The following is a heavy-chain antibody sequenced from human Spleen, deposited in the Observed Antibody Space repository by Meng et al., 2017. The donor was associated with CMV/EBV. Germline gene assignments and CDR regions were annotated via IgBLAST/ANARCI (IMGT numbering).Heavy chain of an antibody. D-gene: IGHD4-23*01. CDR3: TGIRWGTGFDP. Sequence: GESLKISCAASGFTFSGSAMHWVRQASGKGLEWVGRIRSKANSYATAYAASVKGRFTISRDDSKNTAYLQMNSLKTEDTAVYYCTGIRWGTGFDPWGQGTLVTVS. V-gene: IGHV3-73*01. CDR1: GFTFSGSA. CDR2: IRSKANSYAT. J-gene: IGHJ5*02.